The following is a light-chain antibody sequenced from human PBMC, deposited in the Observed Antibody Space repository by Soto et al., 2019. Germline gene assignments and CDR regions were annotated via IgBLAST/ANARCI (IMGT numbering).Light chain of an antibody. J-gene: IGKJ1*01. Sequence: EIVLTQSPGTLSLSPGERATLSCRASQSVSSSYLAWYQHKPGQAPRLLIYGASSRATGIPDRVSGSGSGTDFTLTISRLEPEDFSVYYCQQYGSSPVTFGQGTKVEIK. CDR3: QQYGSSPVT. CDR2: GAS. V-gene: IGKV3-20*01. CDR1: QSVSSSY.